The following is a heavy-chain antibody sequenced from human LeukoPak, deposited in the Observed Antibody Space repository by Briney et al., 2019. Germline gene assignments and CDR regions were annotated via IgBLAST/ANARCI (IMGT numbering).Heavy chain of an antibody. Sequence: ASVKVSCKASGYTFTSYGISWVRQAPGQGLEWMGWISAYNGNTKYAQKFQGRVTMTTDTSTSTAYMELRSLRSDDTAVYYCASTGLSSSWPDAFDIWGQGTMVTVSS. D-gene: IGHD6-13*01. CDR1: GYTFTSYG. CDR3: ASTGLSSSWPDAFDI. CDR2: ISAYNGNT. V-gene: IGHV1-18*01. J-gene: IGHJ3*02.